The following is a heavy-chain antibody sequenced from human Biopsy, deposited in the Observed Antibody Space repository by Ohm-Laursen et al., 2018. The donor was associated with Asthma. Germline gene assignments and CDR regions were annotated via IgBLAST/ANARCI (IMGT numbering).Heavy chain of an antibody. Sequence: ASRFTFTNAWMTWVRQVPGKGLEWVANIKHDGSEKNHVDSLKGRFTISRDNAKNSLYLQMNSLRAEDTAVYYCARTFHFWSPYHAEHYQLWGQGTLVTVSS. CDR2: IKHDGSEK. CDR1: RFTFTNAW. D-gene: IGHD3-3*02. V-gene: IGHV3-7*01. CDR3: ARTFHFWSPYHAEHYQL. J-gene: IGHJ1*01.